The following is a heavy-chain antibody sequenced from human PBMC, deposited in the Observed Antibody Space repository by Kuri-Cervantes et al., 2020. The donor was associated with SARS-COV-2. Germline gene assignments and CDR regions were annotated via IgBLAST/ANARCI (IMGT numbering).Heavy chain of an antibody. V-gene: IGHV3-7*01. CDR1: GFTFSSYE. J-gene: IGHJ4*02. CDR3: ARGRFRDY. D-gene: IGHD2-21*01. Sequence: LSLTCAASGFTFSSYEMNWVRQAPGKGLEWVANIKQDGSEKYYVDSVKGRFTISRDNAKNSLYLQMNSLRAEDTAVYYCARGRFRDYWGQGTLVTVSS. CDR2: IKQDGSEK.